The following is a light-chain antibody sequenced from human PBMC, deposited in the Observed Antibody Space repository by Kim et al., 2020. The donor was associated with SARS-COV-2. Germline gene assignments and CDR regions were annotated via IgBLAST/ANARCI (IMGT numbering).Light chain of an antibody. CDR3: HQYGSSPKT. Sequence: EIVLTQSPGTLSLSPGESATLSCRASQSVSSSYLAWYQQKPGQAPRVLIYGATTRATGIPDRFSGRGSGTDFTLTISRLEPEDFAVYYCHQYGSSPKTFGQGTKVEIK. CDR2: GAT. V-gene: IGKV3-20*01. J-gene: IGKJ1*01. CDR1: QSVSSSY.